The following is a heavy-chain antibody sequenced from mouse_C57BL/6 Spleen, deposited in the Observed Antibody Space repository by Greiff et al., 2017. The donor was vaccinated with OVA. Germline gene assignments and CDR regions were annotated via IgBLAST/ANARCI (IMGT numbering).Heavy chain of an antibody. CDR1: GYTFTSYW. CDR2: INPSNGGT. CDR3: ASPYYGSALYWYFDV. J-gene: IGHJ1*03. Sequence: QVQLQQPGTELVKPGASVKLSCKASGYTFTSYWMHWVKQRPGQGLEWIGNINPSNGGTNYNEKFKSKATLTVDKSSSTAYMQLSSLTSADSAVYYCASPYYGSALYWYFDVWGTGTTVTVSS. V-gene: IGHV1-53*01. D-gene: IGHD1-1*01.